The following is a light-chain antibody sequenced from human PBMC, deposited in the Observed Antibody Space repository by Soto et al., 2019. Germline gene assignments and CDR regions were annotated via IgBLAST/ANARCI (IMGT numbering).Light chain of an antibody. CDR3: GTWDSRLNVV. Sequence: QSVLTQPPSVSAAPGQKVTISCSGSSSNIGNNYVSWYQQLPGTAPKLLIYENNKRPSGIPDRFSGSKSGTSATLGITGLQTGDEADYYCGTWDSRLNVVFGGGTKVTVL. CDR2: ENN. J-gene: IGLJ2*01. CDR1: SSNIGNNY. V-gene: IGLV1-51*02.